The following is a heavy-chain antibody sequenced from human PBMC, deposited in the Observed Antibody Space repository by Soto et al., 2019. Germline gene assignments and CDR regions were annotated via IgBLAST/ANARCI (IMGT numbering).Heavy chain of an antibody. V-gene: IGHV1-69*02. CDR1: GDTFTFYS. Sequence: QVQLVQSGAEVKRPGSSVKVSCKASGDTFTFYSINWVRQAPGLGLEWMGRINPILSMSNYAQRFQGRVTMTADKYTITAYMELSSLRSEDTAIYYCASSYGSGYRAFDYWGQGALVSVS. J-gene: IGHJ4*02. CDR3: ASSYGSGYRAFDY. CDR2: INPILSMS. D-gene: IGHD3-10*01.